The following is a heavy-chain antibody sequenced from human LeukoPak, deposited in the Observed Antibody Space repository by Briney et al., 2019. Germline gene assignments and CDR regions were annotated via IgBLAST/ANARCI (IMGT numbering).Heavy chain of an antibody. CDR3: ARADRLHGGPYLIGP. J-gene: IGHJ5*02. D-gene: IGHD2-21*01. CDR2: INPNSGGT. CDR1: GYSFTDYY. V-gene: IGHV1-2*02. Sequence: ASVKVSCKTSGYSFTDYYMHWVRQAPGQGLEWMGWINPNSGGTSSAQKFQVRVTMTRDTSITTVYMEMSWLTSDDTAIYYCARADRLHGGPYLIGPWGQGTLVTVSS.